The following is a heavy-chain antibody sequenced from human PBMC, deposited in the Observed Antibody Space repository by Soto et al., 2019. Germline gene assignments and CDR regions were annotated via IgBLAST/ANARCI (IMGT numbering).Heavy chain of an antibody. V-gene: IGHV4-59*01. D-gene: IGHD4-4*01. CDR3: ARTTTIGHYYGMDV. J-gene: IGHJ6*02. Sequence: SETLSLTCTVSGGSISSYYGSWIRQPPGKGLAWIGYISYSGSTNYNPSLKSRVTLSVDTCKNQFSLKLRSVTAAATAVYYCARTTTIGHYYGMDVWGQGTTVSVSS. CDR1: GGSISSYY. CDR2: ISYSGST.